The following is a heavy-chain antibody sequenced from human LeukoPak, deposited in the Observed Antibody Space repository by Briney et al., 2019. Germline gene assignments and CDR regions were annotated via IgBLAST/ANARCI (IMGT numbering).Heavy chain of an antibody. J-gene: IGHJ4*02. D-gene: IGHD6-13*01. V-gene: IGHV1-69*04. CDR1: GGTFSSYA. Sequence: ASVKVSCKASGGTFSSYAISWVRQAPGQGLEWMGRIIPILGIANYAQKFQGRVTITADKSTSTAYMELSSLRSGDTAVYYCARGKGRAAAVDYWGQGTLVTVSS. CDR3: ARGKGRAAAVDY. CDR2: IIPILGIA.